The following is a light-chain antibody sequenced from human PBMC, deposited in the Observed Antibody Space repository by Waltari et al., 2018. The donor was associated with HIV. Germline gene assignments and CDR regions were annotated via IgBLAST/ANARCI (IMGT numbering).Light chain of an antibody. Sequence: EIVLTQSPATLSLSPGDRVTLSCRASQSVGSYLAWYQQKPGQAPRLLIYEGSNRATGIPARFSGSGSGTDFTLTISSLEPEDFAVYYCQQRSDWPTFGGGTKVEIK. CDR3: QQRSDWPT. V-gene: IGKV3-11*01. CDR1: QSVGSY. CDR2: EGS. J-gene: IGKJ4*01.